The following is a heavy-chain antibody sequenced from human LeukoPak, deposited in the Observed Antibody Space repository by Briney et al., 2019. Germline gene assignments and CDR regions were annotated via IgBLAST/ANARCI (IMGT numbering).Heavy chain of an antibody. D-gene: IGHD2-2*01. V-gene: IGHV3-30*02. CDR2: IRYDGRNK. CDR3: AKGYCSSSSCYSYAFDI. Sequence: GSLRLSCAASGFTFSNYGMHWVRQAPGRGLEWVAFIRYDGRNKYYADSVKGRFTISRDNSKNTLFLQMNSLRAEDTAVYYCAKGYCSSSSCYSYAFDIWGQGTVVTVSS. J-gene: IGHJ3*02. CDR1: GFTFSNYG.